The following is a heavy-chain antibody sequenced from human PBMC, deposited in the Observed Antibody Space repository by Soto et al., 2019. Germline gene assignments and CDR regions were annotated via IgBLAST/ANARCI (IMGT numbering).Heavy chain of an antibody. D-gene: IGHD2-15*01. CDR1: GGSMSSYF. CDR3: ARRSGYCSGGSCYVAFDI. CDR2: FHYSGST. J-gene: IGHJ3*02. Sequence: PSETLSLTCPVSGGSMSSYFWSWIRQPPGKGLEWIGYFHYSGSTNYNPSLKSRVTISVDTSKNQFSLIVSSVTAADTAVYYCARRSGYCSGGSCYVAFDIWGQGTVVTVSS. V-gene: IGHV4-59*08.